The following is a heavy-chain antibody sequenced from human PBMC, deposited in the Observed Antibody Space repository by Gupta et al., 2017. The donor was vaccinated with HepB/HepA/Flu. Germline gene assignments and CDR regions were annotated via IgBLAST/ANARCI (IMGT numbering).Heavy chain of an antibody. J-gene: IGHJ4*02. CDR3: ARIRPALGPSACGGDCWGVDY. CDR2: SSSSSSYI. D-gene: IGHD2-21*02. Sequence: EVQLVESGGGLVKPGVSLRLSCAASGFSFSLYSLNLVRQAPGKGLEWVPSSSSSSSYIYYADSVKGRFTISRDNAKNSLYLQMNSLRVEDTAVYYCARIRPALGPSACGGDCWGVDYWGQGTLVTVSS. CDR1: GFSFSLYS. V-gene: IGHV3-21*01.